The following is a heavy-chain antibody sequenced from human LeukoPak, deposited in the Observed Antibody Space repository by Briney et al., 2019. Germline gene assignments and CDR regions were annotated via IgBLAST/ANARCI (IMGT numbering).Heavy chain of an antibody. CDR3: ARGNFWSGYSFYYYYYYMDV. D-gene: IGHD3-3*01. CDR1: GYTFTGYY. Sequence: EASVKVSCKASGYTFTGYYMHWVRQAPGQGLEWMGGIIPIFGTANYAQKFQGRVTITTDESTSTAYMELSSLRSEDTAVYYCARGNFWSGYSFYYYYYYMDVWGKGTTVTVSS. J-gene: IGHJ6*03. CDR2: IIPIFGTA. V-gene: IGHV1-69*05.